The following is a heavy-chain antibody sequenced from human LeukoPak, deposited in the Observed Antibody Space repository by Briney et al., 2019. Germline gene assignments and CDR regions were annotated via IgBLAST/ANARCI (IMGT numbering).Heavy chain of an antibody. CDR3: AKDRSGANWFDP. CDR2: IYSGGST. J-gene: IGHJ5*02. Sequence: GGSLRLSCAASGFTVSSNYMSWVRQAPGKGLEWVSVIYSGGSTYYADSVKGRFTISRDNSKNTLYLQMNSLRAEDTAVYYCAKDRSGANWFDPWGQGTLVTVSS. V-gene: IGHV3-53*01. D-gene: IGHD2-15*01. CDR1: GFTVSSNY.